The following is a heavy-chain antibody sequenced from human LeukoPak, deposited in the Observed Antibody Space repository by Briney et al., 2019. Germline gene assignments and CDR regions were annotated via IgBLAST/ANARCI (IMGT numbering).Heavy chain of an antibody. CDR1: GGSISSYY. CDR3: ARDRGSGWYYYMDV. CDR2: IYTSGST. D-gene: IGHD6-19*01. J-gene: IGHJ6*03. V-gene: IGHV4-4*07. Sequence: SETLPLTCTVSGGSISSYYWSWIRQPAGKGLEWIGRIYTSGSTNYNPSLKSRVTMSVDTSKNQFSLKLSSVTAADTAVYYCARDRGSGWYYYMDVWGKGTTVTISS.